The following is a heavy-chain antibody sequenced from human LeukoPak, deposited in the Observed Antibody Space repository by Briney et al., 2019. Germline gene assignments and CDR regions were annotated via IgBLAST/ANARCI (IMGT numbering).Heavy chain of an antibody. V-gene: IGHV4-61*02. J-gene: IGHJ3*02. CDR3: ASFWPDAFDI. CDR1: GYSISSGYY. CDR2: IYTSGST. Sequence: SETLSLTCTVSGYSISSGYYWSWIRQPAGKGLEWIGRIYTSGSTNYNPSLKSRVTISVDTSKNQFSLKLSSVTAADTAVYYCASFWPDAFDIWGQGTMVTVSS.